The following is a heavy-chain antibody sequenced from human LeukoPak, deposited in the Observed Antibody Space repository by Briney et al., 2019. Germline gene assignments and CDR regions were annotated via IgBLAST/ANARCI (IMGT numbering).Heavy chain of an antibody. CDR1: GGSITTYY. V-gene: IGHV4-59*06. CDR3: ARATGGAAAADFDP. Sequence: SETLSLTCTVSGGSITTYYWSWIRQHPGKGLEWIGFIYYTGTTTYYNPSLKSRATISVDTSKNHFSLKLTSVTAADTAVYYCARATGGAAAADFDPWGQGTLVTVSS. D-gene: IGHD6-13*01. J-gene: IGHJ5*02. CDR2: IYYTGTT.